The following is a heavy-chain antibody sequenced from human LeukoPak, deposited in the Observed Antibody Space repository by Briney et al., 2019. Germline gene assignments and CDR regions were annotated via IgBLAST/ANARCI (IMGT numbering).Heavy chain of an antibody. CDR2: IYSSGNT. V-gene: IGHV4-4*07. Sequence: ASETLSLTCTVFGVSFSTYYWTWIRQPAGKGPEWIGRIYSSGNTNYNPSLESRVTMSIDTSKHQFSLKLTPVTAADTAVYYCARERGILRGDAFDLWGQGKMVTVSA. CDR1: GVSFSTYY. CDR3: ARERGILRGDAFDL. D-gene: IGHD1-26*01. J-gene: IGHJ3*01.